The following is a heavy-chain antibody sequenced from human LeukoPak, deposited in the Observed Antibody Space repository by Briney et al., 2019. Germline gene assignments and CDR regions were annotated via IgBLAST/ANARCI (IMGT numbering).Heavy chain of an antibody. J-gene: IGHJ4*02. CDR1: GGSISSGGYY. CDR2: IYYSGST. CDR3: ARGGRRIAVDALFDY. V-gene: IGHV4-31*03. Sequence: SETLSLTCTVSGGSISSGGYYWSWIRQHPGKGLEWIGYIYYSGSTYYNPSLKSRVTLSVDTSKNQFSLKLSSVTAADTAVYYCARGGRRIAVDALFDYWGQGTLVTVSS. D-gene: IGHD6-19*01.